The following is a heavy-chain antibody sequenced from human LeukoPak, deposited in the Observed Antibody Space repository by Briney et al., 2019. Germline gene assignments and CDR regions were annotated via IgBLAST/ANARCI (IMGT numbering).Heavy chain of an antibody. V-gene: IGHV3-NL1*01. D-gene: IGHD4-11*01. CDR2: IYSGGNT. J-gene: IGHJ4*02. CDR1: GFSFSSYG. CDR3: TRVGASNTLDY. Sequence: PGGSLRLSCVASGFSFSSYGMHWVRQAPGKGLEWVSVIYSGGNTYYADSVKGRFTISRDNSKNTLYLQMNSLRAEDTAVYYCTRVGASNTLDYWGQGTLVTVSS.